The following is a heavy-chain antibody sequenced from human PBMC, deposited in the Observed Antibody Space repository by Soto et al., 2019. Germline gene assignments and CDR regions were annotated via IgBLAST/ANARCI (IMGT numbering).Heavy chain of an antibody. CDR1: GFTFSSYG. CDR2: ISYDGSNK. D-gene: IGHD4-4*01. CDR3: AKDSSNGLGY. Sequence: PGGSLRLSCAASGFTFSSYGMHWVRRAPGKGLEWVAVISYDGSNKYYADSVKGRFTISRDNSKNTLYLQMNSLRAEDTAVYYCAKDSSNGLGYWGRGTLVTVSS. J-gene: IGHJ4*02. V-gene: IGHV3-30*18.